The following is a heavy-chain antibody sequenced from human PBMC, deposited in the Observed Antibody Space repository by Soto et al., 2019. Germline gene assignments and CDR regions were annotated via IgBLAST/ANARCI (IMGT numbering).Heavy chain of an antibody. D-gene: IGHD3-22*01. Sequence: QVQLVQSGAEVKKPGASVKVSCKASGYTFTSYGISWVRQAPGQGLEWMGWISAYNGNTNYAQKLQGRVTMTTDTSTSTDYMELRSLRSDDTAVYYCARLSTMIVVVPIRYGMDVWGQGTTVTVSS. J-gene: IGHJ6*02. CDR3: ARLSTMIVVVPIRYGMDV. V-gene: IGHV1-18*01. CDR2: ISAYNGNT. CDR1: GYTFTSYG.